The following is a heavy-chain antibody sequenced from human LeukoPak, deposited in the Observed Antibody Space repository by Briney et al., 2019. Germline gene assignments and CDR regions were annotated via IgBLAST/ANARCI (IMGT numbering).Heavy chain of an antibody. V-gene: IGHV4-59*11. CDR3: ARAPLLAATVIVSRFDY. CDR1: GGSISSHY. Sequence: SETLSLTCTVAGGSISSHYWTWIRQPPGKGLEWIGYVYYSGSTNYNPSLKSRVTISVDTSKKQFSLKLSSVTAADTAVYYCARAPLLAATVIVSRFDYWGQGTLVTVSS. CDR2: VYYSGST. J-gene: IGHJ4*02. D-gene: IGHD4-11*01.